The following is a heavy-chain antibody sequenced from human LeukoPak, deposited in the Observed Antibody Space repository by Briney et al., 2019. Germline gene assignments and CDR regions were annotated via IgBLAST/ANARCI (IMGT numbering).Heavy chain of an antibody. V-gene: IGHV3-30*18. CDR2: ISYAGSNK. CDR1: GFTFSSYG. CDR3: AKTRGSWNY. D-gene: IGHD5-12*01. Sequence: GGSLRLSCAASGFTFSSYGMHWVRQAPGKGLEWVAVISYAGSNKYYADSVKGRFTISRDNSKNTLYLQMSSLRAEDTAVYYCAKTRGSWNYWGQGTLVTVSS. J-gene: IGHJ4*02.